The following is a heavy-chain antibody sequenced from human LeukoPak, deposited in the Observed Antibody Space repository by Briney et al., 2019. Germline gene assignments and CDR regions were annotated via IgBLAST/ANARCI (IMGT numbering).Heavy chain of an antibody. D-gene: IGHD3-3*01. Sequence: PGGSLRLSCAASGFPFSNYFMRWVRQAPGKGLEWVSGISAGGGDTYYAESVKGRFTISRDNSKNMVDLQINSLRAEDTAVYYCAEWFLNRYFHRWGQGTLVTVSS. V-gene: IGHV3-23*01. J-gene: IGHJ1*01. CDR3: AEWFLNRYFHR. CDR2: ISAGGGDT. CDR1: GFPFSNYF.